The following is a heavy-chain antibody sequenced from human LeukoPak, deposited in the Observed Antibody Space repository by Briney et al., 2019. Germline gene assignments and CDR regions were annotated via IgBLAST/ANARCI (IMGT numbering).Heavy chain of an antibody. D-gene: IGHD6-19*01. CDR2: ISGSGGTT. CDR1: GFTFSSYA. CDR3: ARGTTVAGTGGGFHY. J-gene: IGHJ4*02. Sequence: SGGSLRLSCTVSGFTFSSYAMSWVRQAPGKGLEWVSAISGSGGTTYYADSVKGRFTISRDNSKSTLYLQMNSLRADDTAVYYCARGTTVAGTGGGFHYWGQGTLVTVSS. V-gene: IGHV3-23*01.